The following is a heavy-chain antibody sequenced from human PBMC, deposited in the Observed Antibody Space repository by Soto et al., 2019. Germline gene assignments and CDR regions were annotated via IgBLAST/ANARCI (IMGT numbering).Heavy chain of an antibody. CDR3: ARAARDIVATGIGRYYFDY. D-gene: IGHD5-12*01. J-gene: IGHJ4*02. Sequence: PGGSLRLSCAASGFTFSSYWMHWVRQAPGKGLVRVSRINSDGSSTSYADSVKGRFTISRDNAKNTLYLQMNSLRAEDTAVYYCARAARDIVATGIGRYYFDYWGQGTLVTVSS. CDR2: INSDGSST. V-gene: IGHV3-74*01. CDR1: GFTFSSYW.